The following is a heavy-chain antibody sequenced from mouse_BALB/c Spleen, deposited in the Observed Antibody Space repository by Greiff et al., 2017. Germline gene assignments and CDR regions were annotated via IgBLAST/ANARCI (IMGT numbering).Heavy chain of an antibody. CDR3: ARADYDGDYYAMDY. Sequence: EVMLVESGGGLVKPGGSLKLSCAASGFTFSDYYMYWVRQTPEKRLEWVATISDGGSYTYYPDSVKGRFTISRDNAKNNLYLQMSSLKSEDTAMYYCARADYDGDYYAMDYWGQGTSVTVSS. CDR2: ISDGGSYT. V-gene: IGHV5-4*02. D-gene: IGHD2-4*01. J-gene: IGHJ4*01. CDR1: GFTFSDYY.